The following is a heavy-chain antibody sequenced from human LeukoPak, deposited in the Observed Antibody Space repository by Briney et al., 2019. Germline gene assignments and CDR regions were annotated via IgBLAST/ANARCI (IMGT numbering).Heavy chain of an antibody. J-gene: IGHJ4*02. CDR3: ARRVGYSYGGIDY. Sequence: SETLSLTCTVSGGSISSYYWSWIRQPPGKGLEWIGYIYYSGSTNYNPSLKSRVTISVDTSKSQFSLKLSSVTAADTAVYYCARRVGYSYGGIDYWGQGTLVTVSS. V-gene: IGHV4-59*01. D-gene: IGHD5-18*01. CDR2: IYYSGST. CDR1: GGSISSYY.